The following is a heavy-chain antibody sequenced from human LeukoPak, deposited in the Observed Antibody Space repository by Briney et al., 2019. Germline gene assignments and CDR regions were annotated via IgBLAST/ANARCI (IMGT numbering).Heavy chain of an antibody. Sequence: SETLSLTCNVSGVSINSGGYYWVWIRQYPGKGLDWIGNIYSSGGSFHNPSLKSRVTMSVDTSKNQFYLNLRSMTAADTAVYYCARDLAETSTAFDIWGQGTMVTVSS. V-gene: IGHV4-31*03. CDR1: GVSINSGGYY. CDR3: ARDLAETSTAFDI. J-gene: IGHJ3*02. CDR2: IYSSGGS.